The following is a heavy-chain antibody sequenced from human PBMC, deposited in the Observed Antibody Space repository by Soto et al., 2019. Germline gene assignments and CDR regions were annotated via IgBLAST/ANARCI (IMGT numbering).Heavy chain of an antibody. Sequence: PSETLSLTCTVSGGSISSYYWSWIRRPPGKGLECIGSIYYSGSTYYNPSLKSRVTISVDTSKNQFSLKLSSVTAADTAVYYCARQRPIAAAAHFDYWGQGTLVTVSS. CDR2: IYYSGST. J-gene: IGHJ4*02. D-gene: IGHD6-13*01. CDR3: ARQRPIAAAAHFDY. CDR1: GGSISSYY. V-gene: IGHV4-59*05.